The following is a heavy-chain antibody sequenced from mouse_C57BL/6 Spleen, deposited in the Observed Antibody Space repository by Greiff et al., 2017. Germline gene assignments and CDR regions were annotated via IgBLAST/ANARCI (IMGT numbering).Heavy chain of an antibody. CDR2: IDPSDSYT. D-gene: IGHD3-2*02. CDR3: AALVSGYAMDY. CDR1: GYTFTSYW. J-gene: IGHJ4*01. Sequence: QVQLQQPGAELVRPGTSVKLSCKASGYTFTSYWMHWVKQRPGQGLEWIGVIDPSDSYTNYNQKFKGKATLTVDTSSSTAYMQLSSLTSEDSAVYYCAALVSGYAMDYWGQGTSVPVSS. V-gene: IGHV1-59*01.